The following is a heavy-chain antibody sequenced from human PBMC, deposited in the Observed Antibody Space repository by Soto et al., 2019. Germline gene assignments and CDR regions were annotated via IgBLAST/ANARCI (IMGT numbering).Heavy chain of an antibody. CDR3: ASDLKVRGVIVYYGMDV. CDR1: GFTFSSYA. Sequence: QVQLVESGGGVVQPGRSLRLSCAASGFTFSSYAMHWVRQAPGKGLEWVAVISYDGSNKYYADSVKGRFTISRDNSKNTLYLQMNSLRAEDTAVYYCASDLKVRGVIVYYGMDVWGQGTTVTVSS. CDR2: ISYDGSNK. D-gene: IGHD3-10*01. J-gene: IGHJ6*02. V-gene: IGHV3-30-3*01.